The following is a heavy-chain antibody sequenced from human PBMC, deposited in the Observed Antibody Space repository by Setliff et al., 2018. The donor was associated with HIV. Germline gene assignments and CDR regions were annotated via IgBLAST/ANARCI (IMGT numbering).Heavy chain of an antibody. Sequence: PGGSLRLSCAASGFTFSSYAMSWVRQAPGKGLEWVSGISRTGGSTYYAHSVRGRFTISRDNSENTLYLQMTSLRAEDTAIYYCAKAWGSYNFWSGYSSYYFDFWGQGTLVTVSS. CDR1: GFTFSSYA. D-gene: IGHD3-3*01. V-gene: IGHV3-23*01. CDR3: AKAWGSYNFWSGYSSYYFDF. J-gene: IGHJ4*02. CDR2: ISRTGGST.